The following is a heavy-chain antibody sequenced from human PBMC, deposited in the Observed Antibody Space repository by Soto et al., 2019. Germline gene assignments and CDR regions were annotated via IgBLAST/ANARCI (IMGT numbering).Heavy chain of an antibody. D-gene: IGHD1-1*01. CDR1: GFTFSSYG. J-gene: IGHJ6*02. CDR3: AKGYRYRYYGMDV. CDR2: ISYDGSNK. V-gene: IGHV3-30*18. Sequence: PGGSLRLSCAASGFTFSSYGMHWVRQAPGKGLEWVAVISYDGSNKYYADSVKGRFTISRDNSKNTLYLQMNSLRAEDTAVYYCAKGYRYRYYGMDVWGQGTTVTVSS.